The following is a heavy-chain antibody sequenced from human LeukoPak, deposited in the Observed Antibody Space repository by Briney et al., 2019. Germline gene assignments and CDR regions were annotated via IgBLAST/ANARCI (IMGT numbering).Heavy chain of an antibody. CDR2: ISGGSDTR. J-gene: IGHJ6*02. CDR3: ARDVRSLMDV. D-gene: IGHD3-10*02. CDR1: GFTFSSYS. Sequence: PGGSLRLSCAASGFTFSSYSMNWVRQSPGKGLEWPSYISGGSDTRYHADSLKGRFTISRDNAKNSLYLQMNSLRAEDTAVYYCARDVRSLMDVWGQGTTVTVS. V-gene: IGHV3-48*01.